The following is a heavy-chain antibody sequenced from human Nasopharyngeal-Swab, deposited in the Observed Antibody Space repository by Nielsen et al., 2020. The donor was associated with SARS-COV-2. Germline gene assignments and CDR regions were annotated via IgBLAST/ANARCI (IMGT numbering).Heavy chain of an antibody. CDR2: IATPTGHP. D-gene: IGHD5-18*01. CDR3: VRDQAMARANWFDP. Sequence: ASVKVSCKASGYTFTRYAINWLRQAPGQGPEWMGWIATPTGHPTYAQGFTGRFVFSLDTSVATAYLHINSLKTEDTAIYYCVRDQAMARANWFDPWGQGTLVTVSS. V-gene: IGHV7-4-1*02. CDR1: GYTFTRYA. J-gene: IGHJ5*02.